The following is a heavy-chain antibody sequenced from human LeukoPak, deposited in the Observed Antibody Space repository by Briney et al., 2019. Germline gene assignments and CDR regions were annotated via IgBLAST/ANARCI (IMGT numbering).Heavy chain of an antibody. V-gene: IGHV1-69*13. CDR1: GGSFSSYA. CDR2: IIPIFGTA. J-gene: IGHJ4*02. CDR3: ARVRQYYYDSSGYYHYFDY. D-gene: IGHD3-22*01. Sequence: SVKVSCKPSGGSFSSYAISWVRQAPGQGLEWMGRIIPIFGTANYAQKCQGRVTITADESTSTAYMELNSLRSEDTAVYYCARVRQYYYDSSGYYHYFDYWGQGTLVTVSS.